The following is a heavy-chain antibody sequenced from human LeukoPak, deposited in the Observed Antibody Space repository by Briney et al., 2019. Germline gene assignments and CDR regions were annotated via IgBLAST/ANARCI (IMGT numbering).Heavy chain of an antibody. J-gene: IGHJ4*02. CDR2: ISGSGGST. V-gene: IGHV3-23*01. D-gene: IGHD1-26*01. CDR1: GFTFSSYA. CDR3: AKDRVGAMPMNFLDY. Sequence: TGGSLRLSCAASGFTFSSYAMNWVRQAPGKGLEWVSAISGSGGSTYYADSVKGRFTISRDNSKNTLNLQLNSLRAEDTALYYCAKDRVGAMPMNFLDYWGQGTPVIVSS.